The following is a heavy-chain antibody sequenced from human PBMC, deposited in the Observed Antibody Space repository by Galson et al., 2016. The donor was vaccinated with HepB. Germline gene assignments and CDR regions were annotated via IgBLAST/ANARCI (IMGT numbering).Heavy chain of an antibody. J-gene: IGHJ4*02. CDR3: ARYSGRGPGSSRSFDY. V-gene: IGHV1-46*01. Sequence: SVKVSCKASGYTFTSYHIHWVRQAPGQGLEWMGIINPSAGGARYGQKFQDRVTMTRGTSTSTVYMELSSLRSEDTAVYYCARYSGRGPGSSRSFDYWGQGTLVTVFS. CDR1: GYTFTSYH. D-gene: IGHD6-6*01. CDR2: INPSAGGA.